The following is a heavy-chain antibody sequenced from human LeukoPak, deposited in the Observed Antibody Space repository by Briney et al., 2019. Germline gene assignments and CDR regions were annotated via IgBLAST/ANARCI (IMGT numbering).Heavy chain of an antibody. Sequence: ASETLSLTCTVSGGSISSYYWSWFRQPPGKGLEFIGYISDSGITNYNPSLQSRLIMSLDTSKNQLSPKLTSVTAADTAVYYCARIFNDWGQGTLVTVSS. CDR1: GGSISSYY. CDR2: ISDSGIT. V-gene: IGHV4-59*01. CDR3: ARIFND. J-gene: IGHJ4*02.